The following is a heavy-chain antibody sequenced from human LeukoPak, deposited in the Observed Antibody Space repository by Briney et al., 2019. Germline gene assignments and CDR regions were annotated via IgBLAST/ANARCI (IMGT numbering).Heavy chain of an antibody. D-gene: IGHD4-17*01. CDR2: IYYSGST. V-gene: IGHV4-39*01. CDR3: ARHEWDGDYYFDY. Sequence: PSETLSLTCTVSGGSISSSSYYWGWIRQPPGKGLEWIGSIYYSGSTYYNPSLKSRVTISVDTSKNQFSLKLSSVTAADTAVYYCARHEWDGDYYFDYWGQGTLVTVSS. CDR1: GGSISSSSYY. J-gene: IGHJ4*02.